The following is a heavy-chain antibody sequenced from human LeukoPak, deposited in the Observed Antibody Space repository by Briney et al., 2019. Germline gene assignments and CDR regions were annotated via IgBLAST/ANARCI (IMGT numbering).Heavy chain of an antibody. J-gene: IGHJ4*02. CDR1: GYTFTSAD. CDR3: ARMVRGAYAGSY. D-gene: IGHD3-10*01. CDR2: MNPNSGNT. V-gene: IGHV1-8*01. Sequence: ASLKVSCKASGYTFTSADINWVRQATGQGLEWMGGMNPNSGNTGYAETFRGRITMTRNTSISTAYMELSSLRSEDTAVYYCARMVRGAYAGSYWGQGTLVTASS.